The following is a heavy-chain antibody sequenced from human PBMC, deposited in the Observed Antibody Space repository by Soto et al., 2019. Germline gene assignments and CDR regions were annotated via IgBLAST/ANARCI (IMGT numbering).Heavy chain of an antibody. CDR2: IYYSGST. D-gene: IGHD4-17*01. CDR3: ARRTVTTSYYFDY. CDR1: GGSISSGGYY. J-gene: IGHJ4*02. Sequence: PSETLSLTCTVSGGSISSGGYYWSWIRQHPGKGLEWIGYIYYSGSTYYNPSLKSRVTISVDTSKNQFSLKLSSVTAADTAVYYCARRTVTTSYYFDYWGQGTLVTVSS. V-gene: IGHV4-31*03.